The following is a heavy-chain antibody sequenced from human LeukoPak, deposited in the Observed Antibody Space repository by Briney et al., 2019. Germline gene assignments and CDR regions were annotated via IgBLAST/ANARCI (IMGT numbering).Heavy chain of an antibody. CDR2: IKQDGSDR. V-gene: IGHV3-7*03. D-gene: IGHD6-19*01. J-gene: IGHJ4*02. Sequence: SGGSLRLSCAASGFTFRNYWMSWVRQAPGTGLEWVAYIKQDGSDRNYVTSVRGRFTISRDNAESSLYLQMNSLRVEDTAVYYCVRNLAVAGTCFDSWGQGTLVTVSS. CDR1: GFTFRNYW. CDR3: VRNLAVAGTCFDS.